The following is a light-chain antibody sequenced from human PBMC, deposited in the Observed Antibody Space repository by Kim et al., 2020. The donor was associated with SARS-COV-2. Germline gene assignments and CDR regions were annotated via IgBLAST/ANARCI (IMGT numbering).Light chain of an antibody. J-gene: IGLJ2*01. Sequence: PGKTARITCGGNNIGGKSVHWYQQKPGQAPVLVIYYDTDRPSGIPERFSGSNSRNTATLTISRVEAGDEADYYCQVWDSSSDHHVVFGGGTQLTVL. V-gene: IGLV3-21*04. CDR3: QVWDSSSDHHVV. CDR2: YDT. CDR1: NIGGKS.